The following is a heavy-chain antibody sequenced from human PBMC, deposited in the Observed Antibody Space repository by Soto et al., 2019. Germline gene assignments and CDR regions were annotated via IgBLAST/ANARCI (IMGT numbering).Heavy chain of an antibody. CDR2: ISAYNGNT. CDR1: GYTFTSYG. CDR3: AGDVRVVYDSSGYYGDY. J-gene: IGHJ4*02. V-gene: IGHV1-18*01. Sequence: QVQLVQSGAEVKKPGASVKVSCKASGYTFTSYGISWVRQAPGQGLEWMGWISAYNGNTNYAQKLHGRVTMTTDTATSTAYMGLRSLRSDDTAVYYCAGDVRVVYDSSGYYGDYWGQGTLVTVSS. D-gene: IGHD3-22*01.